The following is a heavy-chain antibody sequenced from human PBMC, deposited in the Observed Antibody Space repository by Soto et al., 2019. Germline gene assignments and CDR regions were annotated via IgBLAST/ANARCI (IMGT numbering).Heavy chain of an antibody. J-gene: IGHJ4*02. V-gene: IGHV4-39*01. Sequence: PSETLSLTCTVSGGSISSIIYYWGWIRQPPGRGLEWIGSIYYSGSTYYNPSLKSRVTISVDTSKNQFSLKLSSVTAADTAVYYCARLPRTSIYLFDYWGQGTLVTVSS. CDR2: IYYSGST. D-gene: IGHD2-2*01. CDR3: ARLPRTSIYLFDY. CDR1: GGSISSIIYY.